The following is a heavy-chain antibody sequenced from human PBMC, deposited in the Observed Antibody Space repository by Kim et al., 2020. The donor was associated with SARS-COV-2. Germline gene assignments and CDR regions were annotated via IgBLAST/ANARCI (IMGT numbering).Heavy chain of an antibody. CDR3: ARELLRLGYYYYGMDV. D-gene: IGHD2-21*02. Sequence: SVKGRITIYRDNSKNTLYLQMNSLRAEDTAVYYCARELLRLGYYYYGMDVWGQGTTVTVSS. J-gene: IGHJ6*02. V-gene: IGHV3-30*01.